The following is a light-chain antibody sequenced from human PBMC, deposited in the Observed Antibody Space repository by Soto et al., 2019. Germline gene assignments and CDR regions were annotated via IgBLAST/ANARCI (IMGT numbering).Light chain of an antibody. Sequence: QSVLTQPASVSGSPGQSITISCTGTSSDVGGYNYVSWYQQHPGKAPKLMIYEVSNRPSGVSNRFSGSKSGNTASLTISGLQAEDEADYYCSSYTSSPGVFGTGTKLTVL. V-gene: IGLV2-14*01. CDR2: EVS. CDR3: SSYTSSPGV. CDR1: SSDVGGYNY. J-gene: IGLJ1*01.